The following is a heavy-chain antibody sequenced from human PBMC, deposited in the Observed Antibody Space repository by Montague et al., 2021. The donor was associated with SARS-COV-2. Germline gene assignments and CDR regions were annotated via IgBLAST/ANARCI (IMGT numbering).Heavy chain of an antibody. V-gene: IGHV2-70*11. J-gene: IGHJ6*02. Sequence: PALVKPTQTLTLACTFSGFSLSTSGMCVSWIRQPPGKALEWLARXDWXDDKYYSTSLKTRLTISKDTSKNQVVLTMTNMDPVDTATYYCARSLPTTAMDVWGQGTTVTVSS. CDR1: GFSLSTSGMC. D-gene: IGHD5-12*01. CDR3: ARSLPTTAMDV. CDR2: XDWXDDK.